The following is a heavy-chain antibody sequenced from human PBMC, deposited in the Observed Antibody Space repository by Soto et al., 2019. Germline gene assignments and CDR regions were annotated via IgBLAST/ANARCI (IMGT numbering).Heavy chain of an antibody. D-gene: IGHD3-3*01. J-gene: IGHJ4*02. Sequence: EVQLVESGGGLVQPGRSLRLSCAASGFTFDDYAMHWVRQAPGKGLEWVSGISWNVGSIAYADSVKGRFTISRDNAKNSLYLQMSSLSADDTALYYCAKGVAGWYYFDYWGQGTLVTVSS. CDR1: GFTFDDYA. V-gene: IGHV3-9*01. CDR3: AKGVAGWYYFDY. CDR2: ISWNVGSI.